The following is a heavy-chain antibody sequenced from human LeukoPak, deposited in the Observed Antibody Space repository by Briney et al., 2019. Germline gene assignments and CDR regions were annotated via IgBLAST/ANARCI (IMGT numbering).Heavy chain of an antibody. J-gene: IGHJ4*02. CDR3: ARGQWLDNY. V-gene: IGHV4-34*01. CDR2: INHSGST. CDR1: GGSFSDYY. Sequence: KPSETLSLTCAVYGGSFSDYYWSWIRQPPGKGLEWIGEINHSGSTNYNPSLKSRVTISVDTSTNQFSLKLSSATAADTAVYYCARGQWLDNYWGQGTLVTVSS. D-gene: IGHD6-19*01.